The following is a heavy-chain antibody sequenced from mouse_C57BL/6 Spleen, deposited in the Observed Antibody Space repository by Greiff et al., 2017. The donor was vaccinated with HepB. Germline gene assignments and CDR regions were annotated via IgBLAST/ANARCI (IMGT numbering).Heavy chain of an antibody. J-gene: IGHJ4*01. CDR3: ARLTTVVALYYYAMDY. D-gene: IGHD1-1*01. V-gene: IGHV1-26*01. CDR1: GYTFTDYY. CDR2: INPNNGGT. Sequence: EVQLQQSGPELVKPGASVKISCKASGYTFTDYYMNWVKQSHGKSLEWIGDINPNNGGTSYNQKFKGKATLTVDKSSSTAYMELRSLTSEDSAVYYCARLTTVVALYYYAMDYWGQGTSVTVSS.